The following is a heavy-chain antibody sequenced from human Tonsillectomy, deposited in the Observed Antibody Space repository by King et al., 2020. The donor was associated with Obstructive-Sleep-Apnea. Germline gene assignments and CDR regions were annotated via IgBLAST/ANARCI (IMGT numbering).Heavy chain of an antibody. J-gene: IGHJ4*02. D-gene: IGHD6-13*01. CDR1: GGSISSSNW. Sequence: LQRQEAGPGLVKPSETLSLTCAVSGGSISSSNWWSWVRQAPGKGPDGSGEIYHSGITRYNPSLKSRVTISVDKSKNQFSLKLSSVTAADTAVYYCARVAAAAGPPFDYWGQGTLVTVSS. CDR2: IYHSGIT. V-gene: IGHV4-4*02. CDR3: ARVAAAAGPPFDY.